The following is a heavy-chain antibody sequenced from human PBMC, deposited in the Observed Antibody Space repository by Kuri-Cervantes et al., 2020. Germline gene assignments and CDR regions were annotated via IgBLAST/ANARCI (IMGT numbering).Heavy chain of an antibody. CDR3: ARDRSSSRYSSGWTKPYYYYGMDV. CDR2: ISHDGTNK. V-gene: IGHV3-30*03. Sequence: GGSLRLSCAASGFTFDSHGMHWVRQAPGKGLEWVAVISHDGTNKYYADSVKGRFTISRDNSKNTLYLQMNSLRAEDTAVYYCARDRSSSRYSSGWTKPYYYYGMDVWGQGTTVTVSS. J-gene: IGHJ6*02. CDR1: GFTFDSHG. D-gene: IGHD6-19*01.